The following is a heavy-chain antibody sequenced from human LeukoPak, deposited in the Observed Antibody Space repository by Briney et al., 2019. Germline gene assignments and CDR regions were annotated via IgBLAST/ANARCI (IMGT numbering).Heavy chain of an antibody. V-gene: IGHV3-21*01. CDR1: GFTFSSYS. Sequence: GGSLRLSCAASGFTFSSYSMNWVRQAPGKGLEWVSSISSSSSYIYYADSVKGRFTISRDNAKNSLYLQMNSLRAEDTAVYYCARDLTGTLRMDVWGKGTTVTVSS. CDR2: ISSSSSYI. J-gene: IGHJ6*03. CDR3: ARDLTGTLRMDV. D-gene: IGHD1-20*01.